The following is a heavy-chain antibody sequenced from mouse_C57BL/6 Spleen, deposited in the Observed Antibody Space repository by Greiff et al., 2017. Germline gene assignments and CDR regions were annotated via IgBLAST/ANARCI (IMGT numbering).Heavy chain of an antibody. J-gene: IGHJ3*01. D-gene: IGHD2-4*01. Sequence: QVQLQQPGAELVKPGASVTMSCKASGYTFTSYWITWVKQRPGQGLEWIGDIYPGSGSTNYNEKFKSKATLTVDTSSSTAYMQLSSLTSEDSAVYYCARMGIYYDYDKAYWGQGTLVTVSA. CDR2: IYPGSGST. CDR1: GYTFTSYW. CDR3: ARMGIYYDYDKAY. V-gene: IGHV1-55*01.